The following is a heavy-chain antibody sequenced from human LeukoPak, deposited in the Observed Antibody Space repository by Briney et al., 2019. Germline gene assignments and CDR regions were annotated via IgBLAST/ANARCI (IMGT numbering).Heavy chain of an antibody. CDR3: AKERGWSFYFDS. CDR1: GFTFSSSW. CDR2: INPDGSST. V-gene: IGHV3-74*01. Sequence: GGSLRLSCEASGFTFSSSWMHWVRQAPGKGLVWVARINPDGSSTNYADSVKGRSTISRDNANNTLFLHISNLRAEDTAFYYCAKERGWSFYFDSWGQGTLVTVSS. J-gene: IGHJ4*02. D-gene: IGHD6-19*01.